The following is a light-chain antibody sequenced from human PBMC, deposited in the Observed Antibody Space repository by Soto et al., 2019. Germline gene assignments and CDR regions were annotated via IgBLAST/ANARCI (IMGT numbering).Light chain of an antibody. V-gene: IGKV1-6*01. Sequence: IQMTQSPSSVFVSLGNRVTITCRASQAIGNDLGWYQKKPGKAPKLLIYAASTLQSGVPSRFVGRGSGTDFTLTISSLQPEDVATYYCLQDYNYPRTFGQGTKVE. CDR1: QAIGND. J-gene: IGKJ1*01. CDR3: LQDYNYPRT. CDR2: AAS.